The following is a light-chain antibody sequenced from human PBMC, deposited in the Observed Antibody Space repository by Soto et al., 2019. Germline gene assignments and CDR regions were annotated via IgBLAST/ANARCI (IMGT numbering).Light chain of an antibody. V-gene: IGLV1-47*01. CDR2: RND. CDR3: AAWDDSLSAVV. Sequence: QSVLTQPPSASGTPGQRVTISCSGSSSNIGSNYVYWYQQLPGSAPKLLIYRNDQRPSGVPDRFSASKSGTAASLAISGLRSEVEADYHCAAWDDSLSAVVFGGGTKVTVL. J-gene: IGLJ2*01. CDR1: SSNIGSNY.